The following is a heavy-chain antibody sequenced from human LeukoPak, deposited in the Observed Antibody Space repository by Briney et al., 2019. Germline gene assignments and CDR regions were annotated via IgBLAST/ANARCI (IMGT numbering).Heavy chain of an antibody. V-gene: IGHV4-59*08. CDR1: GGSISDYY. J-gene: IGHJ5*02. Sequence: PSETLSLTCTVSGGSISDYYWSWIRQPPGKALECIGYIYYSGSTNYNPSLKSRVTISVDTSKNQFSLKLSSVTAADTAVYYCAGGSSRLPPVIGWFPPWGKGTLVTVSS. CDR3: AGGSSRLPPVIGWFPP. CDR2: IYYSGST. D-gene: IGHD3-10*01.